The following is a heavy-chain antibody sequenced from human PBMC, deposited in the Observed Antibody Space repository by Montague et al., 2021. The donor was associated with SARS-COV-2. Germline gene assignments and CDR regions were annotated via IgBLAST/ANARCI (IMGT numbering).Heavy chain of an antibody. Sequence: TLSLTCTVSGGAISDGNYYWSWVRQPAGKGLEWIGRIYVTGNSKSNPSLKSRVTMSIDTAKHQFYLNLTSVTAADTAVYYCARVDSSGPGEYWGQGILVSVSS. CDR1: GGAISDGNYY. D-gene: IGHD3-22*01. V-gene: IGHV4-61*02. CDR2: IYVTGNS. CDR3: ARVDSSGPGEY. J-gene: IGHJ4*02.